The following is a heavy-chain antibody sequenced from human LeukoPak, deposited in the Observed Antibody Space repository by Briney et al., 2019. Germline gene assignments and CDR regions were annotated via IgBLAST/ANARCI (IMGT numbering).Heavy chain of an antibody. CDR1: GFTFSSYW. V-gene: IGHV3-7*01. Sequence: GGALRLSCAASGFTFSSYWMSWVRQAPGKGLEWVANIKQDGSEKYYVDSVKGRFTISRDNAKNSLYLQMNSLRAEDTAVYYCARDLYRIVVVPHYFDYWGQGTLVTVSS. CDR2: IKQDGSEK. J-gene: IGHJ4*02. D-gene: IGHD3-22*01. CDR3: ARDLYRIVVVPHYFDY.